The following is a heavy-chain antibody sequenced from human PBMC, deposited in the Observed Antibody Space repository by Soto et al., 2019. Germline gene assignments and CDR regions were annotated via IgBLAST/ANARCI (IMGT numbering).Heavy chain of an antibody. CDR3: VKEFGGVIANFDY. D-gene: IGHD3-16*02. CDR2: ISSNGGST. J-gene: IGHJ4*02. Sequence: GGSLRLSCSASGFTLSSYAMHWVRQAPGKGLEYVSAISSNGGSTYYADSGKGRFTISRYNYKNTLYLQMSSLRAEDTAVYYCVKEFGGVIANFDYWGQGTLVTVSS. CDR1: GFTLSSYA. V-gene: IGHV3-64D*06.